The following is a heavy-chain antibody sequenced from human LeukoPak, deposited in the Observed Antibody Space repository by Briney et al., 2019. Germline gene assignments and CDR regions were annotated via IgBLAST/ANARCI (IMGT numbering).Heavy chain of an antibody. D-gene: IGHD2-2*01. V-gene: IGHV4-61*02. CDR1: GGSISSGSYY. CDR2: IHTSGST. J-gene: IGHJ4*02. Sequence: SQTLSLTCTVSGGSISSGSYYWSWIRQPAGKGLEWIGRIHTSGSTNYNPSLKSRVTISVDTSKNQFSLKLSSVTAADTAVYYCARSVVVPAAGYDYWGQGTLVTVSS. CDR3: ARSVVVPAAGYDY.